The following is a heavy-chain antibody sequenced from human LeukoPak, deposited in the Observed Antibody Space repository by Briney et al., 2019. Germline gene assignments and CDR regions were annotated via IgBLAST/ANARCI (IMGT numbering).Heavy chain of an antibody. Sequence: PGGSLRLSCAASGFTFSSYAMSWVRQAPGKGLEWVSAISGSGGSTYYADSVKGRFTISRDNSKNTLYLQMNSLRAEDTAVYYCAEDPFMGTFGGVIAYFDYWGQGTLVTVSS. CDR2: ISGSGGST. CDR3: AEDPFMGTFGGVIAYFDY. J-gene: IGHJ4*02. CDR1: GFTFSSYA. D-gene: IGHD3-16*02. V-gene: IGHV3-23*01.